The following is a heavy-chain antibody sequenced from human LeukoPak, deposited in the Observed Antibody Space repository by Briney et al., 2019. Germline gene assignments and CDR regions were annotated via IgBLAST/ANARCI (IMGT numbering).Heavy chain of an antibody. Sequence: GGSLRLSCAASGFTLSNFAMTWVRQAPGQGLEWVSSITGSGALTYYADSVKGRFTISRDNSKNTLYLQMNSLRAEDTAVYFCARRSGVAVAGAFDYWGQGTLVTVSS. CDR1: GFTLSNFA. J-gene: IGHJ4*02. V-gene: IGHV3-23*01. CDR2: ITGSGALT. CDR3: ARRSGVAVAGAFDY. D-gene: IGHD6-19*01.